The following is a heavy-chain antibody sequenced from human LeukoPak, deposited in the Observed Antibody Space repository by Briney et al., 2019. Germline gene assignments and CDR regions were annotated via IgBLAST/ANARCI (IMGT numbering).Heavy chain of an antibody. J-gene: IGHJ4*02. V-gene: IGHV1-69*13. Sequence: EASVTVSFTASGGTFSSYAISWVRQAPGQGLEWMGGIIPIFGTANYAQKFQGRVTITADESTSTAYMELSSLRSEDTAVYYCASGYSRNYFDYWGQGTLVTVSS. CDR1: GGTFSSYA. CDR2: IIPIFGTA. CDR3: ASGYSRNYFDY. D-gene: IGHD6-13*01.